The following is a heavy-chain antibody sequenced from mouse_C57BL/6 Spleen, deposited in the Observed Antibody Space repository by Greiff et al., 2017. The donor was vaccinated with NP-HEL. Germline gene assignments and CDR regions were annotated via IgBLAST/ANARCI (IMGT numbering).Heavy chain of an antibody. V-gene: IGHV1-18*01. J-gene: IGHJ1*03. Sequence: VQLQQSGPELVKPGASVKIPCKASGYTFTDYNMDWVKQSHGKSLEWIGDINPNNGGTIYNQKFKGKATLTVDKSSSTAYMELRSLTSEDTAVYYCARRDYGIISHWYFYVWGTGTTVTVSS. CDR2: INPNNGGT. CDR3: ARRDYGIISHWYFYV. CDR1: GYTFTDYN. D-gene: IGHD1-1*01.